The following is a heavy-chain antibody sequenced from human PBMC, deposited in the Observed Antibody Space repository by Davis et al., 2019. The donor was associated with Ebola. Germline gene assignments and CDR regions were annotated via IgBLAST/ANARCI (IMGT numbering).Heavy chain of an antibody. V-gene: IGHV3-74*01. J-gene: IGHJ4*02. Sequence: GESLKISCAVSGFPITNYWTHWVRQAPGKGLVWASRIKSDGSTIYADSVKGRFTFSRDNAKNTLYLQMNSLRVEDTAVYYCATGLDYWGQGTLVTVSS. CDR2: IKSDGST. CDR3: ATGLDY. D-gene: IGHD3-10*01. CDR1: GFPITNYW.